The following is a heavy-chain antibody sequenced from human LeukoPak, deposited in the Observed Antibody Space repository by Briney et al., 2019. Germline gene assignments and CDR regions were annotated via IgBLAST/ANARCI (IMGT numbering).Heavy chain of an antibody. CDR2: IYPGDPDT. J-gene: IGHJ4*02. V-gene: IGHV5-51*01. D-gene: IGHD5-18*01. CDR3: ARQRYSYGPEVDY. Sequence: GESLKISCKSSGYSFTSYWIGWVRQLPGKGLEWMGIIYPGDPDTRYSPSFQGQVTISADKSISTAYLQWSSLKASDTAMYYCARQRYSYGPEVDYWGQGTLVTVSS. CDR1: GYSFTSYW.